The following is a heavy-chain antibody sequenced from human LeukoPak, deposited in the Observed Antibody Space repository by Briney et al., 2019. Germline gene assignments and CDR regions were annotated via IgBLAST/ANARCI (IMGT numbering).Heavy chain of an antibody. D-gene: IGHD6-19*01. CDR2: IYYSGST. Sequence: PSETLSLTCTVSGGSISSSSYYWGWIRQPPGKGLEWIGSIYYSGSTYYNPSLKSRVTISVDTSKNQFSLKLSSVTAADTAVYYCARQSNGIAVASFDYWGQGTLVTVSS. CDR3: ARQSNGIAVASFDY. J-gene: IGHJ4*02. V-gene: IGHV4-39*01. CDR1: GGSISSSSYY.